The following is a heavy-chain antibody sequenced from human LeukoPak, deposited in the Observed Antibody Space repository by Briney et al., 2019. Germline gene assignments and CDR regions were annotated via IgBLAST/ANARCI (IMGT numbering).Heavy chain of an antibody. Sequence: ASVKVSCKASGYTFTGYYMHWVRQAPGQGLEWMGWINPNSGGTNYAQKFRGRVTMTRDTSISTAYMELSRLRSDDTAVYYCAREVVVVPAAWGYFDYWGQGTLVTVSS. V-gene: IGHV1-2*02. CDR1: GYTFTGYY. D-gene: IGHD2-2*01. CDR3: AREVVVVPAAWGYFDY. CDR2: INPNSGGT. J-gene: IGHJ4*02.